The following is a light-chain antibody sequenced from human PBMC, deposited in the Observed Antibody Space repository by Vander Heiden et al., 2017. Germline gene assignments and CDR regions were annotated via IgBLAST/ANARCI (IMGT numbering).Light chain of an antibody. CDR1: QSVSNNY. CDR2: DSS. V-gene: IGKV3-20*01. J-gene: IGKJ2*03. CDR3: QQYAKSIGS. Sequence: IVLTQSPGTLSLSPGQRATPSCRASQSVSNNYLAWYQQKPGQAPRLLIYDSSTRATDIPDRFSGSGSETDFTLTISTLEPEDIGVYYCQQYAKSIGSFGQGTKLEI.